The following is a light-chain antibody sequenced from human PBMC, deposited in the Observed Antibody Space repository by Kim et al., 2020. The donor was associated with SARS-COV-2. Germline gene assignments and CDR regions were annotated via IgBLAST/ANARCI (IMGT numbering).Light chain of an antibody. J-gene: IGKJ2*01. Sequence: PGESATPSRRASRSVGSSFLAGQQERPGEAPRLLTCGAESRDTDISDRFSGSGSGTDFTLTNSRREPEDFAVYYCQQYGDSPYTRGQGTKLEI. CDR3: QQYGDSPYT. CDR2: GAE. CDR1: RSVGSSF. V-gene: IGKV3-20*01.